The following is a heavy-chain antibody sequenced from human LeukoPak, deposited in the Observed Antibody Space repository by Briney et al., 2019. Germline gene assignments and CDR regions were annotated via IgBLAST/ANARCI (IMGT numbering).Heavy chain of an antibody. CDR1: GGSFSGYY. CDR2: INHSGST. V-gene: IGHV4-34*01. Sequence: SETLSLTCAVYGGSFSGYYWSWLRQPPGKGLEWIGEINHSGSTNYNPSLKSRVTISVDTSKNQFSLKLSSVTAADTAVYYCARHPAGYSSGWRYYFDYWGQGTLVTVSS. J-gene: IGHJ4*02. CDR3: ARHPAGYSSGWRYYFDY. D-gene: IGHD6-19*01.